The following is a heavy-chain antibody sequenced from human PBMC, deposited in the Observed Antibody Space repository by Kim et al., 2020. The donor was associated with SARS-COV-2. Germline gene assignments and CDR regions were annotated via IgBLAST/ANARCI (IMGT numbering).Heavy chain of an antibody. CDR2: IYYSGST. J-gene: IGHJ4*02. D-gene: IGHD5-12*01. Sequence: SETLSLTCTVSGGSISSSSYYWGWIRQPPGKGLEWIGSIYYSGSTYYNPSLKSRVTISVDTSKNQFSLKLSSVTAADTAVYYCARHLMRDGYIGPNWGQGTLVTVSS. CDR1: GGSISSSSYY. V-gene: IGHV4-39*01. CDR3: ARHLMRDGYIGPN.